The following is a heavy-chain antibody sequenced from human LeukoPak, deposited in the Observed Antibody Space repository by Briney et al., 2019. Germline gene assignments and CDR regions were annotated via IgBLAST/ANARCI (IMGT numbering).Heavy chain of an antibody. CDR2: IYYSGST. Sequence: PSETLSLTCTVPGGSISSYYWSWIRQPPGKGLEWIGYIYYSGSTNYNPSLKSRVTISVDTSKNQFSLKLSSVTAADTAVYYCATSRELRYFDWLFPYYYYYMDVWDKGTTVTVSS. CDR3: ATSRELRYFDWLFPYYYYYMDV. CDR1: GGSISSYY. J-gene: IGHJ6*03. D-gene: IGHD3-9*01. V-gene: IGHV4-59*01.